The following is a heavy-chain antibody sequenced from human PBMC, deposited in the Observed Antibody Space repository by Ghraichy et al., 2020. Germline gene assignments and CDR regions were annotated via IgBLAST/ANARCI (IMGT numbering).Heavy chain of an antibody. CDR2: IKSKNDGGTI. CDR1: GFTFSKAW. Sequence: GGSLNISCAASGFTFSKAWMSWVRQAPGKGLEWVGRIKSKNDGGTIDYAAPVEGRFTIPRDDSKNTQYLQMDSLKTEDPAVYYWAKGLAVVTAIDYWGQGTLVTVSS. CDR3: AKGLAVVTAIDY. D-gene: IGHD2-21*02. V-gene: IGHV3-15*01. J-gene: IGHJ4*02.